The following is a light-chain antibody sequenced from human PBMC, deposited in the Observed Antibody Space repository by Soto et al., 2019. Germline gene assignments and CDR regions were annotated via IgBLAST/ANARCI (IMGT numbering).Light chain of an antibody. CDR3: AAWDDSLNGVV. CDR1: SSNIGSNT. V-gene: IGLV1-44*01. J-gene: IGLJ2*01. CDR2: SNN. Sequence: QSVLTQPPSASGTPGQRVTISCSGSSSNIGSNTVNWYQQLPGTAPKLLIYSNNKRPSGVHYLYSGSKSGTSASLAISGLESEDEADYYCAAWDDSLNGVVFGGGTKLTVL.